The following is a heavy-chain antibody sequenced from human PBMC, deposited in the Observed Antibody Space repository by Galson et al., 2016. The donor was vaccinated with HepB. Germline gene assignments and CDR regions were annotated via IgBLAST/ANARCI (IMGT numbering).Heavy chain of an antibody. D-gene: IGHD2-8*01. V-gene: IGHV4-31*03. Sequence: LSLTCTVSGGSVTSGGYYWSWIRQHPGKGLEWIGYISYSGRADYNPSLKSRITISVDTSKNQFSLKLSSVTAADTAVYYCARSWLMGGYFDYWGQGTLVTVSS. CDR1: GGSVTSGGYY. J-gene: IGHJ4*02. CDR3: ARSWLMGGYFDY. CDR2: ISYSGRA.